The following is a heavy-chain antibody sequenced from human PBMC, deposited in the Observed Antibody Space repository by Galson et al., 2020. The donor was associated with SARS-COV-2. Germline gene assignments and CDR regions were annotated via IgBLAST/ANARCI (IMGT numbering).Heavy chain of an antibody. CDR1: GFSLSTSGVG. J-gene: IGHJ3*02. CDR3: AHSGGRLLWFGELFPHDAFDI. Sequence: SRPTLVKPTQTLKPTCTFSGFSLSTSGVGVAWIRQPPGKALEWLALISWDDDQRYSPSLKSRLTITKDTSKNQVVLTMTNMDPVDTATYYCAHSGGRLLWFGELFPHDAFDIWGQGTMVTVSS. V-gene: IGHV2-5*02. CDR2: ISWDDDQ. D-gene: IGHD3-10*01.